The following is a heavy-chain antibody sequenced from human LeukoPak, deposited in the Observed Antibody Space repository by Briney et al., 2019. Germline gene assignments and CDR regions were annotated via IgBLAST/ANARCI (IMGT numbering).Heavy chain of an antibody. V-gene: IGHV3-64*01. D-gene: IGHD6-6*01. J-gene: IGHJ5*02. CDR3: AKEYSSSSKGWFDP. CDR2: ISSSGGST. Sequence: GGSLRLSCAASGFTFSTYAMYWVRQAPGKGLEYVSAISSSGGSTYYANSVRGRFTISRDNSKNTLYLQMGSLRAEDMAVYYCAKEYSSSSKGWFDPWGQGTLVTVSS. CDR1: GFTFSTYA.